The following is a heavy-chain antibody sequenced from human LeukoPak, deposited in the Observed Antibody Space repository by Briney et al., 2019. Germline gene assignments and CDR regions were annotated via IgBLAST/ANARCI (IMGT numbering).Heavy chain of an antibody. CDR3: AKSQRNDQQVVQRIDY. CDR1: GFTFSTFD. V-gene: IGHV3-23*01. Sequence: GGSLRLSCVASGFTFSTFDMSWVRQPPGKGLEWVATISGSGTTTNYADSVKGRFTVSRDIFRNTLYLQMSSLRAEDTAIYYCAKSQRNDQQVVQRIDYWGQGTLVTVSS. J-gene: IGHJ4*02. CDR2: ISGSGTTT. D-gene: IGHD2-2*01.